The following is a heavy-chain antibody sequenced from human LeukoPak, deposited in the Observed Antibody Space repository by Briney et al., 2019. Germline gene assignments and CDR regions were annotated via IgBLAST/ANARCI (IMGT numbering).Heavy chain of an antibody. J-gene: IGHJ5*02. CDR1: GSTFSSYA. Sequence: PGGSLRLSCAASGSTFSSYAMSWVRQAPGKGPEWVSGVSISGGTTHHADSVKGRFTISRDDSKNTAYLQMNSLKTEDTAVYYCTNLIAAARTAGESWFDPWGQGTLVTVSS. CDR3: TNLIAAARTAGESWFDP. D-gene: IGHD6-13*01. CDR2: VSISGGTT. V-gene: IGHV3-23*01.